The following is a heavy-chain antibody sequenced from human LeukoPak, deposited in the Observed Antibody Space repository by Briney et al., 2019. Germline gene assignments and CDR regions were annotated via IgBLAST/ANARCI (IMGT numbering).Heavy chain of an antibody. CDR3: ARMWVTSGDYPYFDY. V-gene: IGHV4-30-2*01. D-gene: IGHD2-21*02. CDR2: IYHSGST. J-gene: IGHJ4*02. Sequence: SETLSLTCAVSGGSISSGGYSWSWIRQPPGTGLEWIGYIYHSGSTYYNPSLKSRVTISVDRSKNQFSLKLSSVTAADTAVYYCARMWVTSGDYPYFDYWGQGTLVTVSS. CDR1: GGSISSGGYS.